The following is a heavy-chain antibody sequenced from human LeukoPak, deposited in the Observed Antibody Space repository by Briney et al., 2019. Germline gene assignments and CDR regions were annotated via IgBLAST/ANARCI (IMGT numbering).Heavy chain of an antibody. CDR1: GGSISSYY. Sequence: PSETLSLTCTVSGGSISSYYWSWIRQPPGKGLEWIGYIYYSGSTNYNPSLKSRVTISVDTSKNQFSLKLSSVTAADTAAYYCASHDYESSFDYWGQGTLVTVSS. CDR2: IYYSGST. V-gene: IGHV4-59*01. CDR3: ASHDYESSFDY. J-gene: IGHJ4*02. D-gene: IGHD4-17*01.